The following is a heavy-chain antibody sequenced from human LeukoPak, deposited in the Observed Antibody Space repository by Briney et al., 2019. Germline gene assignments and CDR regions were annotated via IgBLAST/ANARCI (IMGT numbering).Heavy chain of an antibody. CDR2: IYYSGNT. V-gene: IGHV4-34*01. CDR1: GGSFSGYY. CDR3: TRANGYGLIDY. Sequence: SETLSLTCAVYGGSFSGYYWIWIRQAPGKGLEWIGSIYYSGNTYYNSSLKSRVTISLDTSKNQFSLNLFSVTAAATAMYYCTRANGYGLIDYWGQGTLVTVSS. D-gene: IGHD3-10*01. J-gene: IGHJ4*02.